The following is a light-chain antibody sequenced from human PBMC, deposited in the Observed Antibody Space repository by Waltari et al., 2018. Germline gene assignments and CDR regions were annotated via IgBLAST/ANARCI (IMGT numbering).Light chain of an antibody. J-gene: IGKJ4*01. CDR3: QKRNNWPPRLT. CDR2: NAS. V-gene: IGKV3-11*01. CDR1: QSLGTF. Sequence: EIVLTQSPATLSLSPGSRASLSCRASQSLGTFLAWYQQKPGQPPRLLIYNASQRSTGVPARFSGSGSETDVTFTSSSLEPDDFVIDYGQKRNNWPPRLTFGGVTKVGIK.